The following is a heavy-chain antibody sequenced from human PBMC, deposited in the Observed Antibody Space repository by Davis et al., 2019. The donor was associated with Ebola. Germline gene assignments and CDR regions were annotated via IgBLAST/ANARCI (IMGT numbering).Heavy chain of an antibody. CDR2: IYYSGST. V-gene: IGHV4-59*12. Sequence: GSLRLSCTVSGGSISSYYWSWIRQLPGKGLEWIGYIYYSGSTNYNPSLKSRVTISVDTSKNQFSLKLSSVTAADTAVYYCARGRLLWFGELFPWGQGTLVTVSS. D-gene: IGHD3-10*01. CDR1: GGSISSYY. CDR3: ARGRLLWFGELFP. J-gene: IGHJ5*02.